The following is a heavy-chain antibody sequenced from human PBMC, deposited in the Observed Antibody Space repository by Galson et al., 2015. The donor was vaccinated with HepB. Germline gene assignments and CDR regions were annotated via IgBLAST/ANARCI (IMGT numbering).Heavy chain of an antibody. Sequence: SLRLSCAASGFTFSSYAMHWVRQAPGKGLEWVAVISYDGSNKYYADSVKGRFTISRDNSKNTLYLQMNSLRAEDTAVYYCARDSKEYQLLDYYYMDVWGKGTTVTVSS. CDR2: ISYDGSNK. J-gene: IGHJ6*03. V-gene: IGHV3-30-3*01. CDR1: GFTFSSYA. CDR3: ARDSKEYQLLDYYYMDV. D-gene: IGHD2-2*01.